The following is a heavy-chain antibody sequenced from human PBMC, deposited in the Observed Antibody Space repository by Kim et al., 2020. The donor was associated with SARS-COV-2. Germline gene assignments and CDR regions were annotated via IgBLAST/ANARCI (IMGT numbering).Heavy chain of an antibody. CDR2: ISSSGSTI. J-gene: IGHJ4*02. D-gene: IGHD3-3*01. CDR3: AKDHPGLGSGCSPFDY. CDR1: GFTVSSYE. V-gene: IGHV3-48*03. Sequence: GGSLRLSCAASGFTVSSYEMNWVRQAPGKGLEWVSYISSSGSTIYYADSVKGRFTISRDNAKNSLYLQMNSLRAEDTAVYYCAKDHPGLGSGCSPFDYWGEGTLVTVSS.